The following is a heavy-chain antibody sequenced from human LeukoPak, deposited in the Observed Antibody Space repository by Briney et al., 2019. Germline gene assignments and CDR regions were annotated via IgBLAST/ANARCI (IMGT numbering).Heavy chain of an antibody. Sequence: GGSLRLSCAASGFTFSSYTMTWVRQAPGKGLEWVSYISSSSSTIYYADSVKGRFTISRDNAKNSLYLQMNSLRDKDTAVFYCARDRSGNYGRHLGYWGQGTLVTVSS. CDR2: ISSSSSTI. CDR1: GFTFSSYT. J-gene: IGHJ4*02. CDR3: ARDRSGNYGRHLGY. V-gene: IGHV3-48*02. D-gene: IGHD1-7*01.